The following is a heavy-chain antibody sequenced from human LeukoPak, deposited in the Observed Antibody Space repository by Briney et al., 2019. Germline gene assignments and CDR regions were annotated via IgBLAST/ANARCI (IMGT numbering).Heavy chain of an antibody. Sequence: GGSLRLSCEGSGFNFMSFAMHWVRQAPGKGLEWVAIISYDGSSKYYGDSVKGRFTISRDNSKNTLYQQMNSLRAEDTAVYYCHVLRFLEWSPHAFDIWGQGTMVTVSS. CDR1: GFNFMSFA. CDR3: HVLRFLEWSPHAFDI. D-gene: IGHD3-3*01. J-gene: IGHJ3*02. V-gene: IGHV3-30-3*01. CDR2: ISYDGSSK.